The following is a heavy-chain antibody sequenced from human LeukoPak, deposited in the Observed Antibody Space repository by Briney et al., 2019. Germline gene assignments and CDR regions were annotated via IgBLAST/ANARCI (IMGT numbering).Heavy chain of an antibody. J-gene: IGHJ4*02. Sequence: PGGSLRLSCAASGFTFSSYAMSWVRQAPGKGLEWVSAISGSGGSTYYAGSVKGRFTISRDNSKNTLYLQMNSLRAEDTAVYYCAKDPYGGYAYYFDYWGQGTLVTVSS. CDR3: AKDPYGGYAYYFDY. D-gene: IGHD5-12*01. CDR1: GFTFSSYA. CDR2: ISGSGGST. V-gene: IGHV3-23*01.